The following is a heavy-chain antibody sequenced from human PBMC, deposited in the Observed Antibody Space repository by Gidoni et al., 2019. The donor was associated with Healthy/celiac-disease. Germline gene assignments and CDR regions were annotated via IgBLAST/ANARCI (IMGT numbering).Heavy chain of an antibody. CDR2: ISYDGSNK. J-gene: IGHJ4*02. CDR3: ARDPGRVTQTRLDY. Sequence: QVQLVESGGGVVQPGRSLSLSCAASGFPFRSYAMHWVRQAPGKGLEWVAVISYDGSNKYYADSVKGRFTISRDNSKNTLYLQMNSLRAEDTAVYYCARDPGRVTQTRLDYWGQGTLVTVSS. V-gene: IGHV3-30-3*01. CDR1: GFPFRSYA. D-gene: IGHD2-15*01.